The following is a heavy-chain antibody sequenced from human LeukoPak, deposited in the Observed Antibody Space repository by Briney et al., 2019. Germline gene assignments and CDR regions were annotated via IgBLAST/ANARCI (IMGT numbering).Heavy chain of an antibody. D-gene: IGHD6-13*01. J-gene: IGHJ4*02. CDR2: IYSGGST. CDR3: ARGHSSSWYYFDY. CDR1: GFTVSSNY. V-gene: IGHV3-66*02. Sequence: GESLTLSCTASGFTVSSNYMSWVRQAPGKGLEWVSVIYSGGSTYYADSVKGRFTISRDNSKNTLYLQMNSLRAEDTAVYYCARGHSSSWYYFDYWGQGTLVTVSS.